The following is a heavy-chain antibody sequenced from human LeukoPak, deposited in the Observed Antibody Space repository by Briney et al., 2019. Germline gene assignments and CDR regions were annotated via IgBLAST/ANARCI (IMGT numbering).Heavy chain of an antibody. CDR1: GFTFSSHA. Sequence: PGGSLRLSCVGSGFTFSSHAMSWVRQAPEKGLEWVSGIYESGQTTHYADSVKGRFSISRDNSENTLYLQMDSLRGEDTAIYYCAKDYRIGYSDHFDYWGQGALVTVSS. CDR2: IYESGQTT. D-gene: IGHD2-21*01. J-gene: IGHJ4*02. CDR3: AKDYRIGYSDHFDY. V-gene: IGHV3-23*01.